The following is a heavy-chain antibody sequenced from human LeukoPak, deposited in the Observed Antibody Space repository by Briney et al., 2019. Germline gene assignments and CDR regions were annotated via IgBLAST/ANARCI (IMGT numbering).Heavy chain of an antibody. CDR1: GGSMSSINW. V-gene: IGHV4-4*02. Sequence: PSETLSLTCAVSGGSMSSINWWSWVRQPPGKGLEWIGEISHSGATNYRPSLQSRVTMSIDKSRSQFSLNLSSVTAADTAVYYCARVNAGTATMSYGPFDYWGQGTLVTVSS. CDR2: ISHSGAT. CDR3: ARVNAGTATMSYGPFDY. J-gene: IGHJ4*02. D-gene: IGHD5-18*01.